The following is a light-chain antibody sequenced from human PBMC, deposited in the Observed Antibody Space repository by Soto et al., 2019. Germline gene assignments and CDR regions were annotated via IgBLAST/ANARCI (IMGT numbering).Light chain of an antibody. J-gene: IGKJ1*01. V-gene: IGKV1-5*01. Sequence: DIQMTQSPSTLSASVGDRVTITCRASQIINSCFACYQQKPCKAPKLLIYAASRLQSGVPARFSGSKAGTDFTLTISSLEHEDFATYYCLQHKNYPRTFGQGTKVDIK. CDR2: AAS. CDR3: LQHKNYPRT. CDR1: QIINSC.